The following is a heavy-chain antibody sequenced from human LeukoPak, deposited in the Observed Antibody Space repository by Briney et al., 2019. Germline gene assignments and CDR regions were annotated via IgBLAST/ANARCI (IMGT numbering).Heavy chain of an antibody. V-gene: IGHV3-30-3*01. Sequence: GGSLRLSCAASGFTFSSYWMHWVRQAPGKGLEWVAIISYDGSDKYYADSVKGRLTISRDNSKSTLYLQMISLRTEDTAAYYCARADGSVAGPPSGHWGQGTLVTVSS. CDR2: ISYDGSDK. J-gene: IGHJ4*02. D-gene: IGHD6-19*01. CDR1: GFTFSSYW. CDR3: ARADGSVAGPPSGH.